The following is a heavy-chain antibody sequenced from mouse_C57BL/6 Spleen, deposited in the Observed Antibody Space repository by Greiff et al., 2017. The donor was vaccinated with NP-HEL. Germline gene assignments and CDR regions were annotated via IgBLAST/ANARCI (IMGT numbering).Heavy chain of an antibody. V-gene: IGHV1-82*01. CDR2: IYPGDGDT. D-gene: IGHD2-1*01. CDR3: ARDNGILAY. Sequence: VQLQESGPELVKPGASVKISCKASGYAFSSSWMNWVKQRPGKGLEWIGRIYPGDGDTNYNGKFKGKATLTADKSSSTAYMQLSSLTSEDSAVYFCARDNGILAYWGQGTLVTVSA. J-gene: IGHJ3*01. CDR1: GYAFSSSW.